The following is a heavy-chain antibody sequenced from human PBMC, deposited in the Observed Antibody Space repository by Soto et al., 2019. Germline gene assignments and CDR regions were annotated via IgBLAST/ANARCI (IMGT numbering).Heavy chain of an antibody. CDR1: GGSFSGYY. J-gene: IGHJ1*01. V-gene: IGHV4-34*01. D-gene: IGHD3-3*01. CDR2: INHSGST. Sequence: QVQLQQWGAGLLKPSETLSLTCAVYGGSFSGYYWSWIRQPPGKGLEWIGEINHSGSTNYNPSLKSRVTISVDTSKNQFSLKLSSVTAADTAVYYCARALYDFWSGLMYSQHWGQGTLVTVSS. CDR3: ARALYDFWSGLMYSQH.